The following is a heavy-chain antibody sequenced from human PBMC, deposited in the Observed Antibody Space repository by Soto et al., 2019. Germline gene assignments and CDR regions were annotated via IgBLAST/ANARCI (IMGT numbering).Heavy chain of an antibody. D-gene: IGHD3-22*01. J-gene: IGHJ1*01. CDR1: GGSISSGDYY. V-gene: IGHV4-30-4*01. CDR3: ARASSERSGFTIEYFQH. CDR2: IYYSGST. Sequence: PSETLSLTCTVSGGSISSGDYYWSGILHPPGKGLEWIGYIYYSGSTYYNPSLKSRVTISVDTSKNQSSLNLTSVPAADTPVSYCARASSERSGFTIEYFQHWGQGTLVTVSS.